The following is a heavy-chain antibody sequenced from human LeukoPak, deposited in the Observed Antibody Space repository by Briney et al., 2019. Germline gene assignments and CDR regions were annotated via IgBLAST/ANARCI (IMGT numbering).Heavy chain of an antibody. J-gene: IGHJ5*02. CDR1: RYTFTDYY. CDR2: IMPDSGAT. Sequence: ASVKVSCKSSRYTFTDYYMHWVRQAPGQGLEWTGWIMPDSGATNYAQKFQGRVTMTRDTSISTAYLELSSLTSDDTAVYFCARDGAEPGSHNWFAPWGKGTLVTVSS. D-gene: IGHD1-14*01. V-gene: IGHV1-2*02. CDR3: ARDGAEPGSHNWFAP.